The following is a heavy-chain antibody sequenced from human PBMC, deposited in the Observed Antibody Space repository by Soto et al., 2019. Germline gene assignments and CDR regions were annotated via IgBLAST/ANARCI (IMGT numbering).Heavy chain of an antibody. Sequence: PSETLSLTCTVSGGSISSYYWSWIRQPPGKGLEWIGYIYYSGSTNYNPSLKSRVTISVDTSKNQFSLKLSSVTAADTAVYYCARGGVVVIQPIDYWGQGTLVTVSS. D-gene: IGHD3-22*01. V-gene: IGHV4-59*01. J-gene: IGHJ4*02. CDR3: ARGGVVVIQPIDY. CDR1: GGSISSYY. CDR2: IYYSGST.